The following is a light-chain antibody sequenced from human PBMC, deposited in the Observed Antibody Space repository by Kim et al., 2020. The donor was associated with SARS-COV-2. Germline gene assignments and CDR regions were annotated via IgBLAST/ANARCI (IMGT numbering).Light chain of an antibody. Sequence: EIVLTQSPGTLSLSPGESATLSCWASQSVTSSYLAWYQQKPGQPPRLLIYGASNRATGIPDRFSGSGSGTDFTLTISRLESEDLAVYYSQQYGTALRTIGRGTKVEIK. V-gene: IGKV3-20*01. CDR2: GAS. J-gene: IGKJ1*01. CDR3: QQYGTALRT. CDR1: QSVTSSY.